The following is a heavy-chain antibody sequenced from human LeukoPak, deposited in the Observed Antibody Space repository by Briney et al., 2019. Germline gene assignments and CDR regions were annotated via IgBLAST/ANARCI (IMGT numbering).Heavy chain of an antibody. CDR1: GFTFSSYG. V-gene: IGHV3-33*01. D-gene: IGHD5-24*01. CDR3: AARPVRDLGPLDF. CDR2: IWYDGSNK. J-gene: IGHJ4*02. Sequence: PGGSLRLSCAASGFTFSSYGMHWVRQAPGKGLEWVAVIWYDGSNKYYADSVKGRFTISRDNSKNTLYLQMNSLRAEDTAVYYCAARPVRDLGPLDFWGQGTLVTVSS.